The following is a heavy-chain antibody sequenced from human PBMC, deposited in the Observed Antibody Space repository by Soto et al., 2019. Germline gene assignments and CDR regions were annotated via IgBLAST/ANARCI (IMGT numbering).Heavy chain of an antibody. Sequence: PSETLCVTCTFSVGSVSSGDYFWSGLRQSPGKRLEWIAYIYYSGSTNYNPSLKSRATISVDTSKSQVSLTLTSMTAADAALYYCARSPNSYHYGFDVWGQGTTVTVSS. CDR2: IYYSGST. CDR3: ARSPNSYHYGFDV. V-gene: IGHV4-61*08. CDR1: VGSVSSGDYF. J-gene: IGHJ6*01.